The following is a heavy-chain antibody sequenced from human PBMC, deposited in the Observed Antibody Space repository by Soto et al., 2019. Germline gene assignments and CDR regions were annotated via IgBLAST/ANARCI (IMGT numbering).Heavy chain of an antibody. CDR1: GFTFSTYS. Sequence: LRLSCAASGFTFSTYSMNWVRQAPGKGLEWVSSISGSGNYTHYADFLRGRFTISRDNAKTSLYLQMNSPRAEDTAVYYCAREGINNYNEYYFDSWGQGTVVTVSS. J-gene: IGHJ4*02. V-gene: IGHV3-21*01. D-gene: IGHD4-4*01. CDR3: AREGINNYNEYYFDS. CDR2: ISGSGNYT.